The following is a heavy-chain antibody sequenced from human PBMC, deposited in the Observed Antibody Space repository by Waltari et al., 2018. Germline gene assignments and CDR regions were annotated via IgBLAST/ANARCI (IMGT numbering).Heavy chain of an antibody. CDR3: ARWVAAATSWFAP. CDR2: IIPVFGTT. D-gene: IGHD2-15*01. Sequence: VQLVQSGAEVKKPGSSVQVSCKASGGTFSSFTIAWVRQAPGQGLEWMGGIIPVFGTTNYAQKLQVRVTITADESTNTAYMELRSLGSEDTAVYYCARWVAAATSWFAPWGQGTLVTVSS. V-gene: IGHV1-69*01. CDR1: GGTFSSFT. J-gene: IGHJ5*02.